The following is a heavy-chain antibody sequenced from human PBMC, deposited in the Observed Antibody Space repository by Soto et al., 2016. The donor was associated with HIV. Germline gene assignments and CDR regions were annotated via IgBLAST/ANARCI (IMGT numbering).Heavy chain of an antibody. V-gene: IGHV3-43*02. CDR1: TFSFADYG. D-gene: IGHD3-10*01. Sequence: EVQLVESGGGVVQRGGSLRLSCVASTFSFADYGMHWVRQIPGKGLEWVCLISGNGEYTYYADSIKGRFTISRDNNKNFXYLQMNSLRSEDTALYYCDKRYRGWLGASNYYLRLVDVWGQGGPGHRLL. CDR3: DKRYRGWLGASNYYLRLVDV. CDR2: ISGNGEYT. J-gene: IGHJ6*02.